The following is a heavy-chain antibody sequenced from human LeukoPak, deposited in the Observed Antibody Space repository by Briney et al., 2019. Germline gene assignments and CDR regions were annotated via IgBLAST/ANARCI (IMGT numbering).Heavy chain of an antibody. J-gene: IGHJ5*02. Sequence: GRSLRLSCAASGFTFSSYAMHWVRQAPGKGLEWVSGISGSGGSTYYADSVKGRFRISRDNSKNTLYLQMNSLRAEDTAVYYCAKDSSPYDFWSGYRRAPGGFDPWGQGTLVTVSS. V-gene: IGHV3-23*01. D-gene: IGHD3-3*01. CDR2: ISGSGGST. CDR3: AKDSSPYDFWSGYRRAPGGFDP. CDR1: GFTFSSYA.